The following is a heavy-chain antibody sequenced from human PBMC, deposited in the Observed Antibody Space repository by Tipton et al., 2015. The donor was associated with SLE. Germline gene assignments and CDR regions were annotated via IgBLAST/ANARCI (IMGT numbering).Heavy chain of an antibody. D-gene: IGHD2-2*01. CDR2: ISQTGTAT. J-gene: IGHJ4*02. CDR1: GFTFSDYY. CDR3: TRDPRHADY. V-gene: IGHV3-11*04. Sequence: GSLRLSCAASGFTFSDYYMTWIRQAPGKGLECVSYISQTGTATNYGDPVKGRFTISRDNARSSLYLQMDSLRIDDTAIYYCTRDPRHADYWGQGTLVTVSS.